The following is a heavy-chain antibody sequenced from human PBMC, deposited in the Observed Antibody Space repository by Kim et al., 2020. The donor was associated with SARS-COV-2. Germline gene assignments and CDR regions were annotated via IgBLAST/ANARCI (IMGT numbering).Heavy chain of an antibody. D-gene: IGHD2-2*02. CDR3: ARQEARLSYPDY. J-gene: IGHJ4*02. Sequence: GESLQISCKGSGYSFTSYWIAWVRQMPGKGLEWMGIIYPGDSDTRYSPSFQGQVTISADKSINTAYLQWSSLKASDTAMYYCARQEARLSYPDYWGQGTLVTVSS. V-gene: IGHV5-51*01. CDR2: IYPGDSDT. CDR1: GYSFTSYW.